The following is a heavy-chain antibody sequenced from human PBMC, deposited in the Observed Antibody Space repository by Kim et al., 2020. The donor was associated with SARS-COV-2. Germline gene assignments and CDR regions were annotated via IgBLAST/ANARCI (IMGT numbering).Heavy chain of an antibody. CDR1: GFTFSSYW. D-gene: IGHD3-3*02. CDR3: ARDIGFLESNWFDP. Sequence: GGSLRLSCAASGFTFSSYWMSWVRQAPGKGLEWVANIKQDGSEKYYVDSVKGRFTISRDNAKNSLYLQMNSLRAEDTAVYYCARDIGFLESNWFDPWGQGTLVTVSS. J-gene: IGHJ5*02. CDR2: IKQDGSEK. V-gene: IGHV3-7*01.